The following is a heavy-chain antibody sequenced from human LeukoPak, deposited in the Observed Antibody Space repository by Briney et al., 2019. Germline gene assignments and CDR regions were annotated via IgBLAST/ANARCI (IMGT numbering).Heavy chain of an antibody. Sequence: GESLKISCKASGYNFNNDWIAWVRQIPGKGLEWMGIISPADSDTRYSPSFQGQVTISADKSISTAYLQWSSLKASDTAMYYCARFEGYCSGTSCARGYDALDIWGQGTMVTVSS. V-gene: IGHV5-51*01. J-gene: IGHJ3*02. CDR2: ISPADSDT. CDR1: GYNFNNDW. D-gene: IGHD2-2*01. CDR3: ARFEGYCSGTSCARGYDALDI.